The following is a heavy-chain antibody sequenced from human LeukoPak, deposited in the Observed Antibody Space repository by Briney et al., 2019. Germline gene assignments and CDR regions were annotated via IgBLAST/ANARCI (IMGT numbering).Heavy chain of an antibody. Sequence: PSETLSLTCDVSGGSINSTNWWNWVRQPPGKGLEWIGEIHHDGRINYNPSLKSRVTLSVDKSKNQFSLRLNSVTAADTAMYYCARSHDHLWGNYPDYWGQGTLVTVSS. CDR2: IHHDGRI. CDR1: GGSINSTNW. V-gene: IGHV4/OR15-8*01. J-gene: IGHJ4*02. D-gene: IGHD3-16*02. CDR3: ARSHDHLWGNYPDY.